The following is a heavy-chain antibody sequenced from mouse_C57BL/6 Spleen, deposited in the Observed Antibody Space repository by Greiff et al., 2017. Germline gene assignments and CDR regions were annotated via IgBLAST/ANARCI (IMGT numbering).Heavy chain of an antibody. CDR2: INPSNGGT. V-gene: IGHV1-53*01. J-gene: IGHJ4*01. D-gene: IGHD1-1*01. CDR3: AREGYYYGSGHCAMAY. Sequence: QVQLQQPGTELVKPGASVKLSCKASGYTFTSYWMHWVKQRPGQGLEWIGNINPSNGGTNYNEKFKSKATLTVDKSSSTAYMQLSSLTSEDDAVYYCAREGYYYGSGHCAMAYWGQGTLVTVSS. CDR1: GYTFTSYW.